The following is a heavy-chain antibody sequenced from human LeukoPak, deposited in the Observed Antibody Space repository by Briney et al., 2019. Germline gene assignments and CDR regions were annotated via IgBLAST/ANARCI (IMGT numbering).Heavy chain of an antibody. CDR1: GGTFSSYA. Sequence: SVKVSCKASGGTFSSYAISWVRQAPGQGLEWMGRIIPIFGIANYAQKFQGRVTITADKSTSTAYMELSSLRSEDTAVYYCARDRPSSYSSSSYVTYYYGMDVWGQGTTVTVSS. CDR3: ARDRPSSYSSSSYVTYYYGMDV. V-gene: IGHV1-69*04. CDR2: IIPIFGIA. D-gene: IGHD6-6*01. J-gene: IGHJ6*02.